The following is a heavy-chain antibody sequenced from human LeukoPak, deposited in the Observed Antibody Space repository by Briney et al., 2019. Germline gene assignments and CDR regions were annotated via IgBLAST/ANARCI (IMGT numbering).Heavy chain of an antibody. CDR3: ARDLRYDSSGFRY. J-gene: IGHJ4*02. D-gene: IGHD3-22*01. CDR1: GGSISSSSYY. V-gene: IGHV4-39*07. CDR2: IYYSGST. Sequence: ASETLSLTCTVSGGSISSSSYYWGWIRQPPGKGLEWIGSIYYSGSTYYNPSLKSRVTISVDTSKNQFSLKLSSVTAADTAVYYCARDLRYDSSGFRYWGQGTLVTVSS.